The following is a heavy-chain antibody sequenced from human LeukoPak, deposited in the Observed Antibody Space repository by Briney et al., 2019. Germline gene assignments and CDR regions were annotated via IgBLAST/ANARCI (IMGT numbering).Heavy chain of an antibody. CDR2: INQDGSEK. V-gene: IGHV3-7*01. CDR1: GFTFSADW. Sequence: GGSLRLSCAPSGFTFSADWMSWVRQAPGKGLEWVASINQDGSEKYYVDSLKGRFTISRDNTKKSLYLQMNSLRAEDTAVYYCARARPWERYCGGDCYHRKYFDLWGRGTLVTVSS. J-gene: IGHJ2*01. CDR3: ARARPWERYCGGDCYHRKYFDL. D-gene: IGHD2-21*02.